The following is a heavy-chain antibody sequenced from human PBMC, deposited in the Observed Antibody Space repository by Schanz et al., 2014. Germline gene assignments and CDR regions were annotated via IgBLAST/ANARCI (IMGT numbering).Heavy chain of an antibody. V-gene: IGHV3-23*01. J-gene: IGHJ4*02. CDR2: ISGGGGGYR. Sequence: EVQLLESGGGLVQPGGSLRLSCAVSGFTFSSYAMSWVRQAPGKGLEWVSTISGGGGGYRPYADSVKGRFTISRDNSINTLSLQMNSLSADDTAVYYCAKGQLLSYYFDYWGQGTLVTVSS. CDR1: GFTFSSYA. D-gene: IGHD2-21*01. CDR3: AKGQLLSYYFDY.